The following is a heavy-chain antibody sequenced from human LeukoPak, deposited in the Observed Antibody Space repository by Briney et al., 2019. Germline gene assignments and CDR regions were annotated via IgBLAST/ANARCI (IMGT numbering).Heavy chain of an antibody. D-gene: IGHD3-22*01. CDR3: ARVGYYYDSSGPNWFDP. Sequence: SETLSLTCTVSGGSISSYYWSWIRQPPGKGLEWIGYIYCSGSTNYNPTLKSRVTISVDTSKNQFSLKLSSVTAADTAVYYCARVGYYYDSSGPNWFDPWGQGTLVTVSS. J-gene: IGHJ5*02. V-gene: IGHV4-59*01. CDR1: GGSISSYY. CDR2: IYCSGST.